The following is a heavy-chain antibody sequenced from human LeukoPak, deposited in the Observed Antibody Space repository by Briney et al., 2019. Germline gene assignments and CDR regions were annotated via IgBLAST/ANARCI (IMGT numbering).Heavy chain of an antibody. Sequence: PGGSLRLSCAASGFTFSNSAMNWVRQVPGKGLEWVSSIDYDSSNIYYAASVRGRFTISRDNARNSVYLQMNSLRVEDTAVYYCARDPLRYLRVGHYDYWGQGTLVAVSS. CDR1: GFTFSNSA. CDR2: IDYDSSNI. V-gene: IGHV3-21*01. D-gene: IGHD3-9*01. CDR3: ARDPLRYLRVGHYDY. J-gene: IGHJ4*02.